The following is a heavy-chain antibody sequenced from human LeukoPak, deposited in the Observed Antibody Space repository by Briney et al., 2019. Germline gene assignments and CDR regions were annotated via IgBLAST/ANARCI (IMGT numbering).Heavy chain of an antibody. V-gene: IGHV3-7*01. D-gene: IGHD3-3*01. CDR3: ARGPRFLEWLSTGHYYMDV. Sequence: PGGSLRLSCAASGFTFSRYWMSWVRQAPGKGLEWVANIKQDGSEKYYVDSVKGRFTISRDNPKNSLYLQMNSLRAEDTAVYYCARGPRFLEWLSTGHYYMDVWGKGTTVTVSS. J-gene: IGHJ6*03. CDR1: GFTFSRYW. CDR2: IKQDGSEK.